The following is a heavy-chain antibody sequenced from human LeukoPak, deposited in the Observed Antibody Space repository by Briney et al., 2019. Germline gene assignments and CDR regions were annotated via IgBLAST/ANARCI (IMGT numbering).Heavy chain of an antibody. Sequence: PGGSLRLSCTASGFTFINYSMNWVRQAPGKGVEWVSYISSSGSTIYYADSVKGRFTISRDNAKNSLYLQMNSLRAEDTAVYYCARDGSDCSSTSCYYYMDVWGKGTTVTISS. CDR3: ARDGSDCSSTSCYYYMDV. J-gene: IGHJ6*03. CDR1: GFTFINYS. V-gene: IGHV3-48*04. D-gene: IGHD2-2*01. CDR2: ISSSGSTI.